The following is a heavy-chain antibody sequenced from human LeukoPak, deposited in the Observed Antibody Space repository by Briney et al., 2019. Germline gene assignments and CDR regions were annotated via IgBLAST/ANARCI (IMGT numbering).Heavy chain of an antibody. CDR3: AKDQILYSSSWYDY. D-gene: IGHD6-13*01. CDR1: GGSFSGYY. V-gene: IGHV4-34*01. Sequence: SETLSLTCAVYGGSFSGYYWSWLRQPPGKGLEWIGEINHSGSTNYNPSLKSRLTISVDTSKNQFSLKLSSVTAADTAVYYCAKDQILYSSSWYDYWGQGTLVTVSS. J-gene: IGHJ4*02. CDR2: INHSGST.